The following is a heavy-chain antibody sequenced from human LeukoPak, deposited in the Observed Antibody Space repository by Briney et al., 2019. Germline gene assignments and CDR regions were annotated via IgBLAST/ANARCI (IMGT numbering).Heavy chain of an antibody. J-gene: IGHJ2*01. CDR2: IYYSGSA. CDR3: ARDQAVTLPKWYFDL. CDR1: GVSISSYY. V-gene: IGHV4-59*01. D-gene: IGHD4-17*01. Sequence: AETLSLTCTVSGVSISSYYWSWIRQSPGKGLEWVGYIYYSGSANYNPSLKSRVTISVDTSKDQFSLKLSSVTAADTALYYCARDQAVTLPKWYFDLWGRGTLVTVSS.